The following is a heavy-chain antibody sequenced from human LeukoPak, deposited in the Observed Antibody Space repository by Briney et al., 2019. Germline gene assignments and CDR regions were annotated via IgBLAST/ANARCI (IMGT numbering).Heavy chain of an antibody. CDR2: ISGSGGST. Sequence: GGSLRLSCAASGFTFSSYAMSWARQAPGKGLEWVSAISGSGGSTYYADSVKGRFTISRDNSKNTLYLQMNSLRAEDTAVYYCAKDLRPMIVIVELGAFDIWGQGTMVTVSS. J-gene: IGHJ3*02. D-gene: IGHD3-22*01. V-gene: IGHV3-23*01. CDR3: AKDLRPMIVIVELGAFDI. CDR1: GFTFSSYA.